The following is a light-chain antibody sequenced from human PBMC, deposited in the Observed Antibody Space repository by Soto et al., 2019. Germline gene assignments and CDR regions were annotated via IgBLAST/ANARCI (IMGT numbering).Light chain of an antibody. CDR3: SSYAGSNNFV. Sequence: QSVLTQPPYASGSPGQSVTISCFGTSIDVAGYNYVSWHQHHPGKAPKLMIYGVSKRPSGVPDRFSGSKSGNTASLIVSGLQAEDEADYYCSSYAGSNNFVFGTGTKVTVL. CDR1: SIDVAGYNY. CDR2: GVS. V-gene: IGLV2-8*01. J-gene: IGLJ1*01.